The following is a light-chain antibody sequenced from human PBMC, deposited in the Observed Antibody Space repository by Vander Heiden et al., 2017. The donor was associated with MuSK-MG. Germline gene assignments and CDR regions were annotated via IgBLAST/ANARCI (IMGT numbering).Light chain of an antibody. CDR2: LGS. CDR1: QSLLHSNGYNY. CDR3: MQDLQTWT. Sequence: DIVMTQSPLSLPVTPGEPASISCRSSQSLLHSNGYNYLDWYLQKPGQSPQLLIYLGSNRASGVPDRFSRSGSGTDFTLKISRVEAEDVGVYSCMQDLQTWTFGQGTKVEIK. J-gene: IGKJ1*01. V-gene: IGKV2-28*01.